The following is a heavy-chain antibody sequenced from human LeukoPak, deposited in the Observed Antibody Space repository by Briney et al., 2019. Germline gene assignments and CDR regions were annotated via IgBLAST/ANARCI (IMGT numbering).Heavy chain of an antibody. CDR3: ARSPSTYYDFWSANYYMDV. V-gene: IGHV1-69*01. CDR2: IIPIFGTA. D-gene: IGHD3-3*01. Sequence: SVKVSCKASGGTFSGYAISWVRQAPGQGLEWMGGIIPIFGTANYAQKFQGRVTITADESTSTAYMELSSLRSEDTAVYYCARSPSTYYDFWSANYYMDVWGKGTTVTVSS. CDR1: GGTFSGYA. J-gene: IGHJ6*03.